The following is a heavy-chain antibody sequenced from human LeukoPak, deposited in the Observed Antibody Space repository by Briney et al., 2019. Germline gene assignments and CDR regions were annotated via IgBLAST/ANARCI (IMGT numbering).Heavy chain of an antibody. V-gene: IGHV3-21*01. CDR1: GFTFSSYS. CDR3: ARDWYQLLYYYGMDV. CDR2: ISSSSSYI. Sequence: PGGSLRLSCAASGFTFSSYSMSWVRQAPGKGLEWVSSISSSSSYIYYADSVKGRFTISRDNAKNSLYLQMNSLRAEDTAVYYCARDWYQLLYYYGMDVWGQGTTVTVSS. J-gene: IGHJ6*02. D-gene: IGHD2-2*01.